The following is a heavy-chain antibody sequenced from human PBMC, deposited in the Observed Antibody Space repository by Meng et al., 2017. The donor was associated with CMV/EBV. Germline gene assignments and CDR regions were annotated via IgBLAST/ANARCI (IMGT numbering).Heavy chain of an antibody. J-gene: IGHJ5*02. V-gene: IGHV4-39*07. Sequence: GSLRLSCTVSGGSISSSSYYWGWIRQPPGKGLEWIGSIYYSGSTYYNPSLKSRVTISVDTSKNQFSLKLSSVTAADTAVYYCARAVSALGYCSSTSCYPPPNSNWFDPWGQGTLVTVSS. CDR1: GGSISSSSYY. CDR2: IYYSGST. D-gene: IGHD2-2*01. CDR3: ARAVSALGYCSSTSCYPPPNSNWFDP.